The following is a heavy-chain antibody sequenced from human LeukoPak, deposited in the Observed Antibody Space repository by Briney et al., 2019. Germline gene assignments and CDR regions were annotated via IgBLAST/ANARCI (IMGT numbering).Heavy chain of an antibody. J-gene: IGHJ4*02. Sequence: GGSLRLSCAASGFTFSSYSMNWVRQAPGKGLEWVSSIRTSSSYIYYAGSVKGRFTISRDNTKNSLYMQMNSLRAEDPAVYYCARCLEGGDILTGSGYWGQGTLVTVSS. CDR1: GFTFSSYS. V-gene: IGHV3-21*01. CDR3: ARCLEGGDILTGSGY. CDR2: IRTSSSYI. D-gene: IGHD3-9*01.